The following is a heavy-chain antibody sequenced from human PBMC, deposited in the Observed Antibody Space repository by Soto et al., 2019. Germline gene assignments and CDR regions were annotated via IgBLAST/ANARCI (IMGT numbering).Heavy chain of an antibody. Sequence: EVQLLESGGGLAQPGGSLRLSCAASGFTFSSYAMSWVRQVPGEGLEGVSTIRTTGNSYYADSVKGRFTISRDNSKNTLYLQMNSLRAEDTAVYYCAKSPETYCTNGVCAWFDPWGLGTLVTVSS. J-gene: IGHJ5*02. CDR3: AKSPETYCTNGVCAWFDP. CDR2: IRTTGNS. CDR1: GFTFSSYA. V-gene: IGHV3-23*01. D-gene: IGHD2-8*01.